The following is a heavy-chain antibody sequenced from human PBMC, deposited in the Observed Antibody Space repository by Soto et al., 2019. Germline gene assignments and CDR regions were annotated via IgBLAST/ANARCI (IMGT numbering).Heavy chain of an antibody. CDR2: ISGSGGST. D-gene: IGHD3-10*01. CDR1: GLTFSSYA. Sequence: GGSLRLSCAASGLTFSSYAMSWVRQAPGKGLEWVSAISGSGGSTYYADSVKGRFTISRDNSKNTLYLQMNSLRAEDTAVYYCAKSGWFGEFLDAFDIWGQGTMVTVSS. CDR3: AKSGWFGEFLDAFDI. J-gene: IGHJ3*02. V-gene: IGHV3-23*01.